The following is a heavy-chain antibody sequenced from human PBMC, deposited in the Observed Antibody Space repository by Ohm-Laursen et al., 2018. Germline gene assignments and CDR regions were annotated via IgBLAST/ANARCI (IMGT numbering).Heavy chain of an antibody. J-gene: IGHJ6*02. D-gene: IGHD3-22*01. Sequence: ATVKISCKVSGYTFTDYYIHWLQQAPGKALEWMGLVDPEDGETKYAEKFQGRVTITADRSTDTAYMELSRLRSDDTAVYYCTTSLTVSRGMDVWGQGTTVTVSS. CDR1: GYTFTDYY. CDR3: TTSLTVSRGMDV. CDR2: VDPEDGET. V-gene: IGHV1-69-2*01.